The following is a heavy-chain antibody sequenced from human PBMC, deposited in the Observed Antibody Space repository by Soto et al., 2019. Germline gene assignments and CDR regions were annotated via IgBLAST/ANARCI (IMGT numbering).Heavy chain of an antibody. CDR3: AHSRPPQDGDWFDP. CDR1: GISLSTSRVA. J-gene: IGHJ5*02. Sequence: QITLKESGPTLVKPTQTLTLTCTFSGISLSTSRVAVGWIRQPPGKALEWLALNYWDDDKHYSPSLKSRLTTTKDTPKNQVVLTMTNMAPEDTATYFCAHSRPPQDGDWFDPWGQGTLVTVPS. V-gene: IGHV2-5*02. D-gene: IGHD7-27*01. CDR2: NYWDDDK.